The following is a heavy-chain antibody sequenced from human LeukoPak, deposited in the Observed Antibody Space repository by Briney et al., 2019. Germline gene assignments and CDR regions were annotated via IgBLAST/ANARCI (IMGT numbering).Heavy chain of an antibody. CDR3: ARENSGSYREFDY. Sequence: SETLSLTCTVSGGSISSYYWSWIRQPARKGLEWIGRIYTSGSTNYNAPLKSRVSMSVDTSKNQFSLKLSSVTAADTAVFYCARENSGSYREFDYWGQGTLVTVSS. CDR1: GGSISSYY. V-gene: IGHV4-4*07. CDR2: IYTSGST. D-gene: IGHD1-26*01. J-gene: IGHJ4*02.